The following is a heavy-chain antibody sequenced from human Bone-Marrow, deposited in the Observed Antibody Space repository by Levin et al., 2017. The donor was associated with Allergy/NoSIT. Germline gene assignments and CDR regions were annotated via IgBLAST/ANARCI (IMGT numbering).Heavy chain of an antibody. CDR1: GFTFSNFA. J-gene: IGHJ4*02. CDR3: AKLTSSTYYHFDY. Sequence: GESLKISCAASGFTFSNFAMSWVRQAPGKGLEWVSAISSSDTTYYADSVKGRFTISRDNSKNTLYLQLNSLRAEDTAIYYCAKLTSSTYYHFDYWGQGTLVTVSS. CDR2: ISSSDTT. V-gene: IGHV3-23*01. D-gene: IGHD2-2*01.